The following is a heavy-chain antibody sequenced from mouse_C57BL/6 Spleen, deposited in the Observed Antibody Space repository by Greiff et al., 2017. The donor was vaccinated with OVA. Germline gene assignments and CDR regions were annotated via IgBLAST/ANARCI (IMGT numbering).Heavy chain of an antibody. V-gene: IGHV5-6*02. Sequence: DVKLVESGGDLVKPGGSLKLSCAASGFTFSSYGMSWVRQTPDKRLEWVATISSGGSYTYYPDSVKGRFTISRDNAKNTLYLQMSSLKSEDTAMYYCARAIEYFDVWGTGTTVTVSS. CDR3: ARAIEYFDV. CDR1: GFTFSSYG. CDR2: ISSGGSYT. J-gene: IGHJ1*03.